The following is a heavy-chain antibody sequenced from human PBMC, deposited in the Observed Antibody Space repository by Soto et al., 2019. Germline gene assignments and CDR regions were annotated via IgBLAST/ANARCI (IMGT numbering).Heavy chain of an antibody. J-gene: IGHJ6*02. CDR1: GYTFTSYY. CDR3: AREGLDRGLYYGMDV. CDR2: INPSGGRT. V-gene: IGHV1-46*01. D-gene: IGHD3-10*01. Sequence: QVQLVQSGAEVKKPGASVKVSCKASGYTFTSYYMHWVRQAPGQGLEWMGIINPSGGRTSYAQKFQGRVTMNRDTSQSTVYMGLSSLRSEDTAVYYFAREGLDRGLYYGMDVWGQGTTVTVSS.